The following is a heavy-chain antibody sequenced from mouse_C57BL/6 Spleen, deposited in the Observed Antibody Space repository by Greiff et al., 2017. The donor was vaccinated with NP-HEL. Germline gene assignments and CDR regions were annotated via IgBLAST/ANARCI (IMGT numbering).Heavy chain of an antibody. CDR1: GYTFTSYW. J-gene: IGHJ3*01. V-gene: IGHV1-64*01. Sequence: QVQLKQPGAELVKPGASVKLSCKASGYTFTSYWMHWVKQRPGQGLEWIGMIHPNSGSTNYNEKFKSKATLTVDKSSSTAYMQLSSLTSEDSAVYYCARSYGNWFAYWGQGTLVTVSA. CDR3: ARSYGNWFAY. D-gene: IGHD2-1*01. CDR2: IHPNSGST.